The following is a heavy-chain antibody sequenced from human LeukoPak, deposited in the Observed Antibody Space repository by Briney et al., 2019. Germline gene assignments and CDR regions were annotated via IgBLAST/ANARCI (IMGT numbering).Heavy chain of an antibody. CDR2: IYHSGST. V-gene: IGHV4-38-2*02. D-gene: IGHD3-10*01. Sequence: SETLSLTCAVSGYSISSGYYWGWIRQPPGKGLEWIGSIYHSGSTYYNPSLKSRVTISVDTSKNQFSPKLSSVTAADTAVYYCARDILLSDWFDPWGQGTLVTVSS. J-gene: IGHJ5*02. CDR3: ARDILLSDWFDP. CDR1: GYSISSGYY.